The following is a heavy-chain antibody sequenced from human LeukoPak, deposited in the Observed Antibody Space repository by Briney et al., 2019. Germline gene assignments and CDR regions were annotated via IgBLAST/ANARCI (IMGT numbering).Heavy chain of an antibody. V-gene: IGHV1-8*03. CDR2: MNPNSGNT. J-gene: IGHJ4*02. Sequence: ASVKVSCKASSSSFTSYDINWVRQATGLGLEWMGWMNPNSGNTGYAQKLQGRVTITRNTSISTAYMELSSLRSEDTAVYYCASARVAAAPFDYWGQGTLVTVSS. CDR1: SSSFTSYD. D-gene: IGHD6-13*01. CDR3: ASARVAAAPFDY.